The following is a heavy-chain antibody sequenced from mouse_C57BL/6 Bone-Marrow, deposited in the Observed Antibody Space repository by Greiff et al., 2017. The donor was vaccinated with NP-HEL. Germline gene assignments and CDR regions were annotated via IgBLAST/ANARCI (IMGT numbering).Heavy chain of an antibody. CDR1: GYAFSSYW. J-gene: IGHJ4*01. D-gene: IGHD1-1*01. CDR2: IYPGDGDT. V-gene: IGHV1-80*01. Sequence: QVHVKQSGAELVKPGASVKISCKASGYAFSSYWMNWVKQRPGKGLEWIGQIYPGDGDTNYNGKFKGKATLTADKSSSTAYMQLSSLTSEDSAVYFCARRITVVATPLDYWGQGTSVTVSS. CDR3: ARRITVVATPLDY.